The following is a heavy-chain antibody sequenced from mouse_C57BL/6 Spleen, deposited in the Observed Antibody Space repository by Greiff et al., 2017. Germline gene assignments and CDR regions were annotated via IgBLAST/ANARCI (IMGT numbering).Heavy chain of an antibody. D-gene: IGHD4-1*01. CDR1: GYTFTSYG. CDR2: IYPRSGNT. V-gene: IGHV1-81*01. CDR3: AREWDDAMDY. J-gene: IGHJ4*01. Sequence: QVQLKESGAELARPGASVKLSCKASGYTFTSYGISWVKQRTRQGLEWIGEIYPRSGNTYYNEKFKGKATLTAYKSSSTAYMELRSLTSEDSAVYFCAREWDDAMDYWGQGTSVTVSS.